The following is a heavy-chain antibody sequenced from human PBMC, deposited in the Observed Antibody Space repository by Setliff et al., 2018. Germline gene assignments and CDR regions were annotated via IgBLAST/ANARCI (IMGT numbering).Heavy chain of an antibody. D-gene: IGHD3-22*01. CDR1: GYSISSGYY. CDR3: ARDAYDSSGYYYYYYYGMDV. Sequence: SETLSLTCTVSGYSISSGYYWGWIRQPPGKGLEWIGSIYHSGSTYYNPSLKSRVTISVDTSKNQFSLRLSSVTAADTAVYYCARDAYDSSGYYYYYYYGMDVWGQGTTVTVSS. J-gene: IGHJ6*02. V-gene: IGHV4-38-2*02. CDR2: IYHSGST.